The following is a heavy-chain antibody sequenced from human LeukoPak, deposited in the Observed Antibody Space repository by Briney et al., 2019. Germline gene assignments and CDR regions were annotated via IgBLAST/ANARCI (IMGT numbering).Heavy chain of an antibody. V-gene: IGHV4-38-2*02. D-gene: IGHD5-24*01. CDR1: GYSISSGYY. J-gene: IGHJ4*02. CDR2: IYHSGST. CDR3: AREGGDGYNYDY. Sequence: SGTLSLTCAVSGYSISSGYYWGWIRQPPGKGLEWIGSIYHSGSTYYNPSLKSRVTISVDTSKNQFSLKLSSVTAADTAVYYCAREGGDGYNYDYWGQGTLVTVSS.